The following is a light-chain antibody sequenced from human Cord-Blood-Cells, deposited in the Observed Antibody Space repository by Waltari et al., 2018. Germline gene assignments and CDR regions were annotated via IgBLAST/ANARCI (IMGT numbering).Light chain of an antibody. CDR1: SSDVGGYNY. Sequence: QSALTQPPSASGSPGQSVTISCTGTSSDVGGYNYVSWYQQHPGNAPKLMIYEVSKRPSVVPDRFSGSKSGNTASPTVSGLQAEDEADYYCSSYAGSNNLVFGGGTKLTVL. V-gene: IGLV2-8*01. CDR2: EVS. J-gene: IGLJ3*02. CDR3: SSYAGSNNLV.